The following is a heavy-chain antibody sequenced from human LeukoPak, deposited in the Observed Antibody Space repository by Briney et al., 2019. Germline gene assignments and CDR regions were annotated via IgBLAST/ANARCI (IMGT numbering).Heavy chain of an antibody. D-gene: IGHD6-13*01. V-gene: IGHV3-30-3*01. CDR2: ISYDGSNK. J-gene: IGHJ4*02. CDR1: GFTFSSYV. CDR3: ARRGLSSSSPTYYFDY. Sequence: GGSLRLSCAASGFTFSSYVMHWVRQAPGKGLEWVAVISYDGSNKYYADSVKGRFTISRDNSKNTLYLQMNSLRAEDTAVYYCARRGLSSSSPTYYFDYWGQGTLVTVSS.